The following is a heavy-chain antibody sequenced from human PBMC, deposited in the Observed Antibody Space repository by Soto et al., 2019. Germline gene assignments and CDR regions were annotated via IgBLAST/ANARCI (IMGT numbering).Heavy chain of an antibody. Sequence: SGPTPVYHKRTLTLTCTFSGLTLGTAGLSVSWIRQAPGKALEWLAVIDWDGDRFYSASLKTRLSISKDTSKNEVVLTMTNMDPVDTATYFCARSQGGMLYNSYFDFWGQGTLVTVSS. V-gene: IGHV2-70*13. CDR1: GLTLGTAGLS. D-gene: IGHD2-8*01. J-gene: IGHJ4*02. CDR3: ARSQGGMLYNSYFDF. CDR2: IDWDGDR.